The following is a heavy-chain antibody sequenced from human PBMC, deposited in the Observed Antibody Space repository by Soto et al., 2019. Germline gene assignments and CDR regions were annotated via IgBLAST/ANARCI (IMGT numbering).Heavy chain of an antibody. J-gene: IGHJ4*02. Sequence: ASVKVSCKVSGYTLTELSMHWVRQAPGKGLEWMGGFDPEDGETIYAQKFQGRVTMTGDTSTDTAYMELSSLRSEDTAVYYCAAYYYHSSGYSLFDYWGQGTLVTVSS. CDR1: GYTLTELS. CDR2: FDPEDGET. D-gene: IGHD3-22*01. CDR3: AAYYYHSSGYSLFDY. V-gene: IGHV1-24*01.